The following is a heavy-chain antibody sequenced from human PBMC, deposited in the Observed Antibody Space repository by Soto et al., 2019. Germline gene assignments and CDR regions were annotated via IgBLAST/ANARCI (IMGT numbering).Heavy chain of an antibody. D-gene: IGHD4-4*01. CDR3: ARRNSKLYYGMDV. V-gene: IGHV4-39*01. CDR2: IYYSGST. Sequence: LSLTCTVSGGSISSSSYYWGWIRQPPGKGLEWIGSIYYSGSTYYNPSLKSRVTISVDTSKNQFSLKLSSVTAADTAVYYCARRNSKLYYGMDVSCQGTTLTVSS. J-gene: IGHJ6*02. CDR1: GGSISSSSYY.